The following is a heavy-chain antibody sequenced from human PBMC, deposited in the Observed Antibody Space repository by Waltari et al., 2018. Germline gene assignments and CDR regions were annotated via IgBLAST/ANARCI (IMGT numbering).Heavy chain of an antibody. J-gene: IGHJ3*02. CDR1: GYSISSGYY. CDR3: AKSFYYHPPSRAFDI. CDR2: IYHSGST. V-gene: IGHV4-38-2*01. Sequence: QVQLQESGPGLVKPSETLSLTCAVSGYSISSGYYWGWIRQPPGKGLEWIGGIYHSGSTYYNPSLKSRVTISVDTSKNQFSLKLSSVTAADTAVYYCAKSFYYHPPSRAFDIWGQGTMVTVSS. D-gene: IGHD3-10*01.